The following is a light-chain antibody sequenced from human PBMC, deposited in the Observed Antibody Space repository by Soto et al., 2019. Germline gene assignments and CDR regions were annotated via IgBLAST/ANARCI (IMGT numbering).Light chain of an antibody. J-gene: IGKJ3*01. CDR3: EQTKSLPFT. CDR2: AAT. V-gene: IGKV1-12*01. CDR1: QGIGTS. Sequence: DIQMTQSPSSVSASIGDRVTITCRASQGIGTSLAWYQQKPGKAPELLLYAATTVHSGVPSRFSGSGSGTEFTLTISGLQPADLASYFCEQTKSLPFTFGPGSKVHIK.